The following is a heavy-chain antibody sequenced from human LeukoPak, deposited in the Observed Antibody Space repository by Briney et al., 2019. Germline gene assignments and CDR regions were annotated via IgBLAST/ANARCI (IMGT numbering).Heavy chain of an antibody. CDR2: IYHSGST. D-gene: IGHD1-1*01. V-gene: IGHV4-38-2*02. CDR3: AREGPTSFSDY. J-gene: IGHJ4*02. CDR1: GYSISSGYY. Sequence: SETLSLTCTVSGYSISSGYYWGWIRQPPGKGLVWIGSIYHSGSTYYNPSLTSRVTISVDTSKSQFSLKLSSVTAADTAVYYCAREGPTSFSDYWGQGTLVTVSS.